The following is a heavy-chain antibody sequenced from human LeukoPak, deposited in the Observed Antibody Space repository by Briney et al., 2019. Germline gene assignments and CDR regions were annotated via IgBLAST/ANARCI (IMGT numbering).Heavy chain of an antibody. CDR1: GYTFTSYG. Sequence: ASVKVSCKASGYTFTSYGISWVRQAPGQGLEWMGWISAYNGNTNYAQKLQGRVTMTTDTSTSTAYMELRSLRSDDTAVYYCARDPYYDILTGYWVDYWGQGTLVTVYS. D-gene: IGHD3-9*01. J-gene: IGHJ4*02. V-gene: IGHV1-18*01. CDR3: ARDPYYDILTGYWVDY. CDR2: ISAYNGNT.